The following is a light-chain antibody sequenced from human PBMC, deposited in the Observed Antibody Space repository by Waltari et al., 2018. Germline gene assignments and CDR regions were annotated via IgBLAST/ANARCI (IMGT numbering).Light chain of an antibody. CDR2: QST. CDR1: KLGDKY. Sequence: SYELTQSPSVSVSPGQTASITCPGDKLGDKYVCWYQQKPGQSPALVTYQSTRRPSGIPERFSGSSSGNTATLTISGTQAMDEAYYYCQVWDSSIAVFGGGTKLTVL. V-gene: IGLV3-1*01. J-gene: IGLJ3*02. CDR3: QVWDSSIAV.